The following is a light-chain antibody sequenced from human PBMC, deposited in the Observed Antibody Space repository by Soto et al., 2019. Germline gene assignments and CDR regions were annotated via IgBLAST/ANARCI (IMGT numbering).Light chain of an antibody. CDR3: QQYYMIHLLT. CDR1: QSVLYSSNNKNY. CDR2: WAS. J-gene: IGKJ1*01. V-gene: IGKV4-1*01. Sequence: DIVMTQSPDSLAVSLGERATINCKSSQSVLYSSNNKNYLAWYQQKPGQPPKLLIYWASTRESWVPDRYSGSGSGTDFTLTISSLQAEDVSVYYCQQYYMIHLLTFGQGTKVEIK.